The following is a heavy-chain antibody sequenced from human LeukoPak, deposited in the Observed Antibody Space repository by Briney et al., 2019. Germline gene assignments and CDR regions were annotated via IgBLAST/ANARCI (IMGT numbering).Heavy chain of an antibody. J-gene: IGHJ5*02. Sequence: SETLSLTCTVSGGSISSSPYYWGWIRQPPGKGLEWIGSIYYSGTTHYNPSLKSRVTISVDKSKNQFSLKLSSVTAEDTAVYYCARDPERKYAPLPLVWNWFDPWGQGTLVTVSS. CDR1: GGSISSSPYY. V-gene: IGHV4-39*07. CDR2: IYYSGTT. CDR3: ARDPERKYAPLPLVWNWFDP. D-gene: IGHD1-1*01.